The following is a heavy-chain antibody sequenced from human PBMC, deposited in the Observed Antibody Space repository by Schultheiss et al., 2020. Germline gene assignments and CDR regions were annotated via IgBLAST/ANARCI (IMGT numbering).Heavy chain of an antibody. D-gene: IGHD2-2*01. Sequence: GGSLRLSCAASGFTFSSYGMHWVRQAPGKGLEWVAVIWYDGSNKYYADSVKGRFTISRDNSKNTLYLQMNSLRAEDTAVYYCARDIVVVPAPLGVGMDVWGQGTTVTVSS. J-gene: IGHJ6*02. CDR1: GFTFSSYG. CDR2: IWYDGSNK. CDR3: ARDIVVVPAPLGVGMDV. V-gene: IGHV3-33*01.